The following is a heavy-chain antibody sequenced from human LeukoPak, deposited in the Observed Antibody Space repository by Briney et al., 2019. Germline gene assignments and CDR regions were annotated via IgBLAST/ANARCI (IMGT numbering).Heavy chain of an antibody. J-gene: IGHJ5*02. V-gene: IGHV4-59*08. D-gene: IGHD4-17*01. CDR1: GGSISSYS. CDR2: IYYSGST. Sequence: SETLSLTCTVSGGSISSYSWSWIRQPPGKGLEWIGYIYYSGSTNYNPSLKSRLTISVDTSKNQFSLKLSSVTAADTAVYYCAIGMTTGPDPWDQGTLVTVSS. CDR3: AIGMTTGPDP.